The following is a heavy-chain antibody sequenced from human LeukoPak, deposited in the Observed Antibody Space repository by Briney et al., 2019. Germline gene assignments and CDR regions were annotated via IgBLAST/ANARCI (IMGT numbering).Heavy chain of an antibody. J-gene: IGHJ5*02. CDR3: ATWRDKAAVS. CDR2: ISSNGGGT. D-gene: IGHD6-13*01. Sequence: GGSLRLSCSASGFTFSSYAMRWVRQAPGTGLVWVSAISSNGGGTYYADSVKGRFTISRDNSKNTLYLQMNSLRAEDTAIYYCATWRDKAAVSWGQGTLVTVFS. CDR1: GFTFSSYA. V-gene: IGHV3-23*01.